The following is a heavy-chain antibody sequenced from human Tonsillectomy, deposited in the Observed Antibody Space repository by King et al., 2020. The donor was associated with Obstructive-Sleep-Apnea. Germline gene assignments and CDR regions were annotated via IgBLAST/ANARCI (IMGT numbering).Heavy chain of an antibody. J-gene: IGHJ4*02. D-gene: IGHD3-9*01. V-gene: IGHV3-30*02. CDR1: GYTFRKNG. CDR3: ARDYDWSFDF. Sequence: VQLVESGGGVVQSGGSLRLSCAASGYTFRKNGIHWVRQAPGKGLEWVTFIRKDGSDKYYSDSVKGRFTISRDDSKKTVYLQMNSLRAEDTSVYYCARDYDWSFDFWGQGTLVTVSS. CDR2: IRKDGSDK.